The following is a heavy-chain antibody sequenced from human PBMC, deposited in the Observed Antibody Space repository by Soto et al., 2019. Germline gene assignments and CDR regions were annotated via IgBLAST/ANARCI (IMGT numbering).Heavy chain of an antibody. CDR2: MNPNSGNT. CDR1: GYTFTSCD. Sequence: ASVKVSCKASGYTFTSCDINWVRQATGQGLEWMGWMNPNSGNTGYAQKFQGRVTMTRNTSISTAYMELSSLRSEDTAVYYCARGDYYDSSGYYYFYYFDYWRQGTLVTVSS. CDR3: ARGDYYDSSGYYYFYYFDY. J-gene: IGHJ4*02. D-gene: IGHD3-22*01. V-gene: IGHV1-8*01.